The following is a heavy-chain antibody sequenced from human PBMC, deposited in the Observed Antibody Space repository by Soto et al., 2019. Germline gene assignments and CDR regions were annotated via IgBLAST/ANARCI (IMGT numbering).Heavy chain of an antibody. CDR3: ARNIVVVVAATHYYYGMDV. Sequence: SVKVSCKASGGTFSSYAISWVRQAPGQGLEWMGGIIPIFGTANYAQKFQGRVTITADESTSTAYMELSSLRSEDTAVYYCARNIVVVVAATHYYYGMDVWGQGTTVTVSS. V-gene: IGHV1-69*13. CDR1: GGTFSSYA. J-gene: IGHJ6*02. CDR2: IIPIFGTA. D-gene: IGHD2-15*01.